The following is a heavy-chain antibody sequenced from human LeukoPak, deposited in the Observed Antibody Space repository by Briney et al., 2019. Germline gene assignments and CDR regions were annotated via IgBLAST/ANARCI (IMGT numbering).Heavy chain of an antibody. V-gene: IGHV1-69*13. J-gene: IGHJ4*02. Sequence: ASVKVSCKASGYTFTSYGISWVRQAPGQGLEWMGGIIPIFGTANYAQKFQGRVTITADESTSTAYMELSSLRSEDTAVYYCARLMVRGVITTDYWGQGTLVTVSS. CDR1: GYTFTSYG. D-gene: IGHD3-10*01. CDR2: IIPIFGTA. CDR3: ARLMVRGVITTDY.